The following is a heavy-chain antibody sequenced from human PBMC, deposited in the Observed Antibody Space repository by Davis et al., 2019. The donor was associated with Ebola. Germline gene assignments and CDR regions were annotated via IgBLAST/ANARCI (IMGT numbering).Heavy chain of an antibody. D-gene: IGHD6-6*01. CDR2: IRYDGTDK. Sequence: GESLKISCAASGFTFSTYGMHWVRQAPGKGLEWVSFIRYDGTDKYNADSVKGRFTISRDNSKNTLYLQMNNLRVEDTAVYYCAKEDYSSSSRSDNSYFFGMDVWGQGTTVSVSS. V-gene: IGHV3-30*02. CDR1: GFTFSTYG. J-gene: IGHJ6*02. CDR3: AKEDYSSSSRSDNSYFFGMDV.